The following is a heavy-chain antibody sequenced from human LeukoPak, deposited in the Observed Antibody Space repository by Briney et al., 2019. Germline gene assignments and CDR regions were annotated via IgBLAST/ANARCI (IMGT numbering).Heavy chain of an antibody. CDR2: IYYSGST. CDR1: GGSISSYY. CDR3: ARRYCSSTSCSDAFDI. D-gene: IGHD2-2*01. J-gene: IGHJ3*02. Sequence: PSETLSLTCTVSGGSISSYYWSWIRQPAGKGLEWIGYIYYSGSTNYNPSLKSRVTISVDTSKNQFSQKLSSVTAADTAVYYCARRYCSSTSCSDAFDIWGQGTMVTVSS. V-gene: IGHV4-59*01.